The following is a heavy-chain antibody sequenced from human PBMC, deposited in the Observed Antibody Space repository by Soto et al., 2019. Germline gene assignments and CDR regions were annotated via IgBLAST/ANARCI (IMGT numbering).Heavy chain of an antibody. J-gene: IGHJ3*02. V-gene: IGHV3-30*18. CDR2: ISYDGSNK. CDR3: AKVIAVAGTGYAFDI. CDR1: GFTFSRYG. Sequence: VGSLRLSCAASGFTFSRYGMHWVRQAPGKGLEWVAVISYDGSNKYYADSVKGRFTISRDNSKNTLYLQMNSLRAEDTAVYYCAKVIAVAGTGYAFDIWGQGTMVTVSS. D-gene: IGHD6-19*01.